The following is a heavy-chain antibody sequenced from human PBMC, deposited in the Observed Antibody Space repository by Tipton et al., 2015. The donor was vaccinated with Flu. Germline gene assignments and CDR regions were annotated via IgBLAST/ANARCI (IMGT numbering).Heavy chain of an antibody. CDR3: AKASPDGPFDY. V-gene: IGHV3-30*18. Sequence: SLRLSCAASGFTFSNYGMHWVRQAPGKGLEWVAVISYDGSNKYYADSVKGRFIISRDNSKNMLYLQMNSLKAEDTAVYYCAKASPDGPFDYWGQGTLVTVSS. D-gene: IGHD1-14*01. CDR1: GFTFSNYG. CDR2: ISYDGSNK. J-gene: IGHJ4*02.